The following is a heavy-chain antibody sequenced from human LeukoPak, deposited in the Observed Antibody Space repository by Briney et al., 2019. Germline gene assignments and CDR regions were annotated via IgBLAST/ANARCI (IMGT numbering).Heavy chain of an antibody. CDR3: ARRLERRISYYYYGMDV. D-gene: IGHD1-1*01. CDR1: GFTFSSYG. V-gene: IGHV3-33*01. J-gene: IGHJ6*04. Sequence: GRSLRLSCAASGFTFSSYGMHWVRQAPGKGLEWVAVIWYDGSNKYYADSVKGRLTISRDNSKNTLYLQMNSLRAEDTAVYYCARRLERRISYYYYGMDVWGKGTTVTVSS. CDR2: IWYDGSNK.